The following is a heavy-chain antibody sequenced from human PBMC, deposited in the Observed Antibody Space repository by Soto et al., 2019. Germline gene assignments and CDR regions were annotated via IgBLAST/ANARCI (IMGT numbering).Heavy chain of an antibody. CDR3: TNRKLPTRSWGPAFDV. CDR2: ISGSGGST. J-gene: IGHJ3*01. Sequence: GGSLRLSCAASGFTISSNAMYWVRQAPGKGLEWVSAISGSGGSTYYPDSVKGRFTISRDNSKNTLYLQMNSLRAEDTAVYYYTNRKLPTRSWGPAFDVWGQGTMVTVSS. V-gene: IGHV3-23*01. D-gene: IGHD3-16*01. CDR1: GFTISSNA.